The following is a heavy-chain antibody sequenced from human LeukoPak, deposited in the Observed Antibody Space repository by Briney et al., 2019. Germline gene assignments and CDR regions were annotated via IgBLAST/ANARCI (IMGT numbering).Heavy chain of an antibody. CDR2: INHSGST. CDR3: ARTWQGLD. D-gene: IGHD5-24*01. Sequence: SETLSPTCTVSGGSISSSSYYWGWIRQPPGKGLEWIGEINHSGSTNYNPSLKSRVTISVDTSKNQFSLKLSSVTAADTAVYYCARTWQGLDWGQGTLVTVSS. J-gene: IGHJ4*02. CDR1: GGSISSSSYY. V-gene: IGHV4-39*07.